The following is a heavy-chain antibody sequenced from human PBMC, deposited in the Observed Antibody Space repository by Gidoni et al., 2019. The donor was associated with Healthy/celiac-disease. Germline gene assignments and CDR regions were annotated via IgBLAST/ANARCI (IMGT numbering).Heavy chain of an antibody. CDR2: INHSGST. CDR1: GGSFSGYY. J-gene: IGHJ5*02. D-gene: IGHD3-3*01. Sequence: QVQLQQWGAGLWKPSETLSLTCAGYGGSFSGYYWSWIRQPPGKGLEWIGEINHSGSTNYNPSLKSRVTISVDTSKNQFSLKLSSVTAADTAVYYCARSWSGYYSRRVWFDPWGQGTLVTVSS. V-gene: IGHV4-34*01. CDR3: ARSWSGYYSRRVWFDP.